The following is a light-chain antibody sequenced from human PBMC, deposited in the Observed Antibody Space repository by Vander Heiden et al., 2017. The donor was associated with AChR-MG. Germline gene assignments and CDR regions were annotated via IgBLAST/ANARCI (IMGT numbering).Light chain of an antibody. CDR1: QSISSW. Sequence: DIQITQSPSTLSASVGDRVTITCRASQSISSWLAWYQQKAGKAPKVLIYKASSLESGVPSRFSGSGSGTEFTLTISSLQPDDFATYYCLQYNSYWTFGQGTKVEIK. CDR3: LQYNSYWT. J-gene: IGKJ1*01. CDR2: KAS. V-gene: IGKV1-5*03.